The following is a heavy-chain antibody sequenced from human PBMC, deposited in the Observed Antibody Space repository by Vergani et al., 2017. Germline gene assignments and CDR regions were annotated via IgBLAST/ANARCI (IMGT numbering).Heavy chain of an antibody. CDR3: ARSCIGNYGDPGDY. V-gene: IGHV3-30*03. Sequence: QVQLVESGGGVVQPGRSLRLSCAASGFTFSSYGMHWVRQAPGKGLEWVAVISYDGSNKYYADSVKGRFTISRDNSKNTLYLQMNSLRAEDTAVYYWARSCIGNYGDPGDYGGQGTLVTVSS. D-gene: IGHD4-17*01. CDR2: ISYDGSNK. CDR1: GFTFSSYG. J-gene: IGHJ4*02.